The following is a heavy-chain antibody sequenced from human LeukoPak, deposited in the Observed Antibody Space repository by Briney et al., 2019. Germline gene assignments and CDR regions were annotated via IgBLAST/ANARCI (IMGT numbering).Heavy chain of an antibody. CDR3: ARGLRAAAATGAFDI. V-gene: IGHV1-18*01. J-gene: IGHJ3*02. D-gene: IGHD6-13*01. Sequence: ASVKVSCKASGYTFTSYGISWVRQAPGQGLEWMGGISAYNGNTNYAQKLQGRVTMTTDTSTSTAYLELRSLRSDDTAVYYCARGLRAAAATGAFDIWGQGTMVTVSS. CDR2: ISAYNGNT. CDR1: GYTFTSYG.